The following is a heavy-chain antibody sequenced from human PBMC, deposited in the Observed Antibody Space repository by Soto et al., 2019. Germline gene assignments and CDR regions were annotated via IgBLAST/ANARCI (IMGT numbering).Heavy chain of an antibody. V-gene: IGHV3-64*01. CDR2: ISTNGDST. D-gene: IGHD6-13*01. Sequence: EVQLVESGGGLVQPGGYLRLSCAASGFTFGSYPMHWVRQAPGKGLEYVSAISTNGDSTFYANSVKGRFTISRDNSKNTLYLQMGNLRAEDMGVYYCAREGMSRPRWVFDYWGQGTLVTASS. CDR1: GFTFGSYP. J-gene: IGHJ4*02. CDR3: AREGMSRPRWVFDY.